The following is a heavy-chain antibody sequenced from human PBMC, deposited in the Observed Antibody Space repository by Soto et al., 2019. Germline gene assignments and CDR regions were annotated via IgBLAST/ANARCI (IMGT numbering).Heavy chain of an antibody. CDR3: ARARSSSPHYFDY. CDR2: IYHSGST. D-gene: IGHD6-13*01. J-gene: IGHJ4*02. Sequence: PSETLSLTCTVSGGSISSYYWSWVRQPPGKGLEWIGEIYHSGSTNYNPSLKSRVTISVDKSKNQFSLKLSSVTAADTAVYYCARARSSSPHYFDYWGQGTLVTVSS. V-gene: IGHV4-4*02. CDR1: GGSISSYY.